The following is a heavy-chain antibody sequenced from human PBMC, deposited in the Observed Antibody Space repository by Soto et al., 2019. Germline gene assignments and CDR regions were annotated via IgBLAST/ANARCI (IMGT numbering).Heavy chain of an antibody. J-gene: IGHJ6*02. Sequence: GGSLRLSXAASGFTFSSYAMSWVRQAPGKGLEWVSTISGSGGSTYYADSVKGRFTISRDNSKNTLYLQLNSLRAEDTAVYYCTKRMNGRFGETRYGMGVWGQGTTVTVSS. D-gene: IGHD3-10*01. CDR2: ISGSGGST. CDR3: TKRMNGRFGETRYGMGV. CDR1: GFTFSSYA. V-gene: IGHV3-23*01.